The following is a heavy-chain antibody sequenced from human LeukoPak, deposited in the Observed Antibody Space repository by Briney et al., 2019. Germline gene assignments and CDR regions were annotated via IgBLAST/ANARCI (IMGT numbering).Heavy chain of an antibody. CDR1: GGSISSYY. V-gene: IGHV4-59*04. CDR3: ARHKGYYNGCFDY. J-gene: IGHJ4*02. Sequence: SETLSLTCTVSGGSISSYYWSWIRQPPGKGLEWIGYIYYSGSTYYNPSLKSRVTISVDTSKNQFSLKLSSVTAADTAVYYCARHKGYYNGCFDYWGQGTLVTVSS. CDR2: IYYSGST. D-gene: IGHD3-9*01.